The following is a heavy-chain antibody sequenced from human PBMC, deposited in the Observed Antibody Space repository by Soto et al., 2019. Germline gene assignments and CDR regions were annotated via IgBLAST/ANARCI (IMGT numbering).Heavy chain of an antibody. V-gene: IGHV1-18*01. J-gene: IGHJ4*02. CDR2: SVANSGNT. CDR1: GYPFSTYG. Sequence: ASVKVSCKTSGYPFSTYGLSWVRQAPGQGLEWMGWSVANSGNTIYAQKFQGRVTMYTDRSTNTAYMELSSLRSEDTAVYYCARSIVVVTALDYWGQGTLVTVSS. CDR3: ARSIVVVTALDY. D-gene: IGHD2-21*02.